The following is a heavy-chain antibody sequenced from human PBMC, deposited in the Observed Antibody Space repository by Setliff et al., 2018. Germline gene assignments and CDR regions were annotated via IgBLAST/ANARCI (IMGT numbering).Heavy chain of an antibody. V-gene: IGHV3-48*01. CDR1: GFTFSTYS. CDR2: ISSSGSPI. Sequence: GGSLRLSCATSGFTFSTYSMNWVRQAPGKGLEWISYISSSGSPIYYADSVKGRFTISRDNAKNSLFLQMNSLRAEDTAMYCCTRGRDYWGQGTLVTVSS. CDR3: TRGRDY. J-gene: IGHJ4*02.